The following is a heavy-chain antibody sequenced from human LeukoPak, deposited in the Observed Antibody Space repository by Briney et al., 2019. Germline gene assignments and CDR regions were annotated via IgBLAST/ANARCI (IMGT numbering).Heavy chain of an antibody. CDR3: ASRITIFERGPAAPFDP. CDR1: GGSISSSSYY. D-gene: IGHD3-9*01. J-gene: IGHJ5*02. CDR2: IYYSRST. V-gene: IGHV4-39*01. Sequence: TSETLSLTCTVSGGSISSSSYYWGWIRQPPGKGLEWIVSIYYSRSTYYNPSLKSRVTISVDTSKNQFSLKLSSVTAADTAVYYCASRITIFERGPAAPFDPWGQGTPVTVSS.